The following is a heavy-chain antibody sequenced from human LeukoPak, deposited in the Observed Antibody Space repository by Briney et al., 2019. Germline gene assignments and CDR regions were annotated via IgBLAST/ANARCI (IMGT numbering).Heavy chain of an antibody. J-gene: IGHJ5*02. CDR2: LFFDGTT. CDR3: VRHGWEQLWPRGWFDP. CDR1: GGSISSSSYY. V-gene: IGHV4-39*01. D-gene: IGHD1/OR15-1a*01. Sequence: PSETLSLTCSVTGGSISSSSYYWGWIRQPPGKGLEWIASLFFDGTTYYNASLKSRATISANTSTDQFFLKLSSVTAADTAVYYCVRHGWEQLWPRGWFDPWGQGTLVTVSS.